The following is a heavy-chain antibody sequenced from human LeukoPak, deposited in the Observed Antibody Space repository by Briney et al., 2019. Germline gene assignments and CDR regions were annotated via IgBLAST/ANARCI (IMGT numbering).Heavy chain of an antibody. D-gene: IGHD2-21*02. CDR1: GFTFSSYA. V-gene: IGHV3-30-3*01. CDR3: ARGAFGDCAGVLWHFDL. CDR2: ISYDGSNK. J-gene: IGHJ2*01. Sequence: PGGSLRLSCAASGFTFSSYAMHWVRQAPGKGLEWVAVISYDGSNKYYADSVKGRFTISRDNSKNTLYLQMNSLRDEDTAIYYCARGAFGDCAGVLWHFDLWGRGTLVTVSS.